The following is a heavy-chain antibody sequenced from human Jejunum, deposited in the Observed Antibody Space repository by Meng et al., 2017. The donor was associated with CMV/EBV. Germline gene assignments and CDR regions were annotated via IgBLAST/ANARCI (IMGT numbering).Heavy chain of an antibody. Sequence: KASGYSFNDYYLHWVRQAPGQGLESMGWINTKSGGTNYAQKFHGRLTMTRDTSISTAYMELSSLRFDDTAVYYCASGGPTVSGLAVDHWGQGTLVTVPQ. J-gene: IGHJ4*02. CDR1: GYSFNDYY. CDR2: INTKSGGT. CDR3: ASGGPTVSGLAVDH. V-gene: IGHV1-2*02. D-gene: IGHD4-11*01.